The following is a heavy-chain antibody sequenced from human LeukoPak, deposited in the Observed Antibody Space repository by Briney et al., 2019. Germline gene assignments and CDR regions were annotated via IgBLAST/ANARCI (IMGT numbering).Heavy chain of an antibody. CDR1: GFTFSRPW. CDR3: AELGITMIGGV. CDR2: IKPDGSDK. J-gene: IGHJ6*04. D-gene: IGHD3-10*02. Sequence: GGSLRLSCAASGFTFSRPWMNWVRQAPGKGLEWVANIKPDGSDKYYLDSVKGRFTISRDNAKNSLYLQMNSLRAEDTAVYYCAELGITMIGGVWGKGTTVTISS. V-gene: IGHV3-7*01.